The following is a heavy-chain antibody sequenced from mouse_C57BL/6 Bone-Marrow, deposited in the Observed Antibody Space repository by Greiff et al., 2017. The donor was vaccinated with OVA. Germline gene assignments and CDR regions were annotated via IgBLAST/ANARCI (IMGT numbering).Heavy chain of an antibody. D-gene: IGHD2-2*01. J-gene: IGHJ4*01. V-gene: IGHV1-50*01. CDR2: IDPSDSYT. CDR3: GRRITWLRRRGYAMDY. Sequence: QVQLQQPGAELVKPGASVKLSCKASGYTFTSYWMQWVKQRPGQGIEWIGEIDPSDSYTNYNQKFKGKATLTVDTSSSTAYMQLSSLTSEDSAVYYSGRRITWLRRRGYAMDYWGQGTSVTVSS. CDR1: GYTFTSYW.